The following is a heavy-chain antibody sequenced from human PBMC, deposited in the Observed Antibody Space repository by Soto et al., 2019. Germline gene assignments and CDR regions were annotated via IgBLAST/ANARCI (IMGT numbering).Heavy chain of an antibody. CDR2: IGARNDNT. J-gene: IGHJ4*02. V-gene: IGHV1-3*01. CDR3: AKGSRMWTPDY. Sequence: QVQLVQSGAEVKRTGASVKISCKTSGYTFTDYAIHWVRQAPGHRLEWMGWIGARNDNTKFSENFQGRVTITKDTSATTAYMELAGLRSEDTAVYYCAKGSRMWTPDYWGQGTLVTVSS. D-gene: IGHD2-21*01. CDR1: GYTFTDYA.